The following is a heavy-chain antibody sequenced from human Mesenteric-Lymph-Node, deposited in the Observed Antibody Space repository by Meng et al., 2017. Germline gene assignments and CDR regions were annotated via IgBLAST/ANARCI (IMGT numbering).Heavy chain of an antibody. CDR3: ARAPSIAVAGSYYYYYGMDV. Sequence: GESLKISCAASGFTFSSYAMSWVRQAPGKGLEWVSAISGSGGSTYYADSVKGRFTISRDNSKNTLYLQMNSLRAEDTAVYYCARAPSIAVAGSYYYYYGMDVWGQGTTVTVSS. V-gene: IGHV3-23*01. J-gene: IGHJ6*02. D-gene: IGHD6-19*01. CDR1: GFTFSSYA. CDR2: ISGSGGST.